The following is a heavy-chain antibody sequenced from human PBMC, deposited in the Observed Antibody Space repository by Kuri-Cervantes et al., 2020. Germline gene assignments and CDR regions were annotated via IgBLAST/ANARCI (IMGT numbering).Heavy chain of an antibody. J-gene: IGHJ4*02. CDR3: ARGDYYDSSGYFVNPRPSDFDY. CDR1: GYTFTSYY. V-gene: IGHV1-46*01. Sequence: ASVKVSCKASGYTFTSYYMHWVRQAPGQGLEWMGIINPSGGSTSYAQKFQGRVTMTRDTSTSTVYMELSSLRSEDTAVYYCARGDYYDSSGYFVNPRPSDFDYWGQGTLVSVSS. CDR2: INPSGGST. D-gene: IGHD3-22*01.